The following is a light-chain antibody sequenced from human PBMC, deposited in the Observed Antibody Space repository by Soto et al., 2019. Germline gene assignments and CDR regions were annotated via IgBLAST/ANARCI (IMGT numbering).Light chain of an antibody. CDR1: QSVSSNF. CDR3: QQYDSSPWT. Sequence: EIVLTQSPGTLSLSPGERATLSCRASQSVSSNFLAWYQQKPGRAPRLLIYGASSRATGIPDRFSGSGSGADFTLTISSLEPEDFAVYYCQQYDSSPWTFGQATKLEIK. V-gene: IGKV3-20*01. CDR2: GAS. J-gene: IGKJ1*01.